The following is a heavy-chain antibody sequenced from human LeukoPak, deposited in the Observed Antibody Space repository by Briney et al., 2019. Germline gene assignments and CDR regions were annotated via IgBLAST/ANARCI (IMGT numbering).Heavy chain of an antibody. CDR1: GYTVTSYY. Sequence: GASVKVSCKASGYTVTSYYMHWVRQAPGQGLEWMGILNPSGGSTSYAQKFQGRVTMTRDTSTSTVYMELSSLRSEDTAVYYCAAIAAAGVDYWGQGTLVTVSS. CDR2: LNPSGGST. CDR3: AAIAAAGVDY. J-gene: IGHJ4*02. D-gene: IGHD6-13*01. V-gene: IGHV1-46*01.